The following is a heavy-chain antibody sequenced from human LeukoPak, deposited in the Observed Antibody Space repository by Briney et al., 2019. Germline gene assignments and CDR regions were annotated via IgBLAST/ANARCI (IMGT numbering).Heavy chain of an antibody. CDR1: GGSISSYY. CDR3: ASTYSSRFYFDF. D-gene: IGHD6-13*01. Sequence: PSETLSLTCTVSGGSISSYYWSWIRQSPGQGLECIGYISNSGNTNYNPSLASRVTMSLDTSNNQFSLKLDSVTPADTAVYYCASTYSSRFYFDFWGQGSLVTVSS. V-gene: IGHV4-59*01. CDR2: ISNSGNT. J-gene: IGHJ4*02.